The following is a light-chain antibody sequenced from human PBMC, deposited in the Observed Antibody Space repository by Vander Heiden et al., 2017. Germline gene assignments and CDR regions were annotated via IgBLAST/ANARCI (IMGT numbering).Light chain of an antibody. J-gene: IGKJ4*01. CDR2: WAS. CDR3: QQYYSTPVT. CDR1: QSVLDSSNNKNY. V-gene: IGKV4-1*01. Sequence: DIVMTQSPDSLAVSLGERATINCKSSQSVLDSSNNKNYVAWYQQKPGQPPKLLIYWASTRESGVPDRFSGSGSGTDFTLTISSLQAEDVAVYYCQQYYSTPVTFGGGTKVEIK.